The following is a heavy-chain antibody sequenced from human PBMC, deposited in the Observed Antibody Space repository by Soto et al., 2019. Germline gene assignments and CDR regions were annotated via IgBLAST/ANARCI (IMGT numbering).Heavy chain of an antibody. V-gene: IGHV1-46*01. CDR2: INPSGGST. Sequence: ASAEVACEASGYAFTSYYMHWVRQATEKGLGWMGIINPSGGSTSYAQKFQGRVTMTRDTSTSTVYVELSSLRSEYTAVYYCARAKDYSGLDYWGQETLVTVSS. CDR1: GYAFTSYY. CDR3: ARAKDYSGLDY. J-gene: IGHJ4*02. D-gene: IGHD3-10*01.